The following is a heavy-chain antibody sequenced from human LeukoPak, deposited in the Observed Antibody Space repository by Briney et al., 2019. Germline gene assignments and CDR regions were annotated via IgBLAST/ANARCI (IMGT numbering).Heavy chain of an antibody. CDR3: AKITTIMENPGYTDY. Sequence: GGSLRLSCAASGFTVSSNYMSWIRQAPGKGLKWVSVIYSGGSTYYADSVKGRFTISRDNSKNTLYLQMNSLRAEDTAVYYCAKITTIMENPGYTDYWGQGTLVTVSS. CDR1: GFTVSSNY. CDR2: IYSGGST. J-gene: IGHJ4*02. D-gene: IGHD6-13*01. V-gene: IGHV3-53*05.